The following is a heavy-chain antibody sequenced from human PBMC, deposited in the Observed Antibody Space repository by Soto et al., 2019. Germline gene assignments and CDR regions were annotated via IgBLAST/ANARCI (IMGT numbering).Heavy chain of an antibody. CDR1: GYSFTSYW. CDR2: IYPGDSDT. Sequence: GESLKISCKGSGYSFTSYWIGWVRQMPGKGLEWMGIIYPGDSDTRYSPSFQGQVTISADKSISTAYLQWSSLKASDTAMYYCAISHPQSNWGSLSSFDYWGQGTLVTVSS. D-gene: IGHD7-27*01. J-gene: IGHJ4*02. V-gene: IGHV5-51*01. CDR3: AISHPQSNWGSLSSFDY.